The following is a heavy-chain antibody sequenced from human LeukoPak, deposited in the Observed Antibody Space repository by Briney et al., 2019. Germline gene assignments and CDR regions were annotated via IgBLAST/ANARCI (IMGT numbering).Heavy chain of an antibody. CDR3: ARGPIRGYDSSGYYYSFDS. CDR1: GFTFSSYG. D-gene: IGHD3-22*01. CDR2: IWYDGSNK. Sequence: GGSLRLSCAASGFTFSSYGMHWVRQAPGKGLEWVAVIWYDGSNKYYADSVKGRFTISRDNSKNTLYLQMNSLRAEDTAVYYCARGPIRGYDSSGYYYSFDSWGQGTLVTVSS. V-gene: IGHV3-33*01. J-gene: IGHJ4*02.